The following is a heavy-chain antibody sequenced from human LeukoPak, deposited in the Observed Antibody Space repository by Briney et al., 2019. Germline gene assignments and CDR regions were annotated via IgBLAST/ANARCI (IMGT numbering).Heavy chain of an antibody. CDR1: GFTFRSCG. CDR2: IWYDGSKK. V-gene: IGHV3-33*01. CDR3: ARDKMISGYYFEH. J-gene: IGHJ4*02. Sequence: GGSLRLSCAASGFTFRSCGLHVVRQAPGKGLEWVAVIWYDGSKKYYADSVKGRFSISKDNSKNTLYLQMSSLRAEDTAVYYCARDKMISGYYFEHWGQGTLVTVSS. D-gene: IGHD3-22*01.